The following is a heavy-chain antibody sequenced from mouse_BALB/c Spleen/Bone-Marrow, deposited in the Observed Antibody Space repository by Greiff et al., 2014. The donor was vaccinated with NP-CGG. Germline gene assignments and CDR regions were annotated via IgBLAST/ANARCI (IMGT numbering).Heavy chain of an antibody. Sequence: VQLQQSGAELVRPGASVTLSCKASGYKFTDYEMHWVKRTPVHGLEWIGSIDPETGGTAYNQNFKGKATLTADRSSTTAYMELRSLTSEDSAVYYCTREGIYFGYDVPMDYWGQGTSVTVS. CDR3: TREGIYFGYDVPMDY. J-gene: IGHJ4*01. CDR1: GYKFTDYE. V-gene: IGHV1-15*01. CDR2: IDPETGGT. D-gene: IGHD2-2*01.